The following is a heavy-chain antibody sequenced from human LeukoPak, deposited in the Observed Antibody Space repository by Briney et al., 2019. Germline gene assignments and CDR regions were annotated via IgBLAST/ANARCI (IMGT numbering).Heavy chain of an antibody. Sequence: SETLSLTCTVSGGSISSGSYYWSWIRQPAGKGLEWIGRIYTSGSTNYNPSLKSRVTISVDTSKNQFSLKLSSVTAADTAVYYCAATYYDFWSGYYQGDYWGQGTLVTVSS. CDR3: AATYYDFWSGYYQGDY. CDR1: GGSISSGSYY. J-gene: IGHJ4*02. CDR2: IYTSGST. V-gene: IGHV4-61*02. D-gene: IGHD3-3*01.